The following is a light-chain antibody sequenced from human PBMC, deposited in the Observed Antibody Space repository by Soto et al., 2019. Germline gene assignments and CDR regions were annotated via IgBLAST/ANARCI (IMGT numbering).Light chain of an antibody. Sequence: QSVLTQPPSVVGAPGERVPLFSPGARSNIGAGFDVHWYQLLPGTAPKLLISGNNNRPSGVPDRFSGSKSGTSASLAITGLQAEDEADYYCQSYDSSLSGFVFGTGTKVTVL. CDR2: GNN. J-gene: IGLJ1*01. CDR3: QSYDSSLSGFV. CDR1: RSNIGAGFD. V-gene: IGLV1-40*01.